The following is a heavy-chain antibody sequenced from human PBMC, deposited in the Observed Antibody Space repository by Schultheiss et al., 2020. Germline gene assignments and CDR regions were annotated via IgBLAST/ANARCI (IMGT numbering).Heavy chain of an antibody. Sequence: SETLSLTCTVSGGSISSGGYYWSWIRQHPGKGLEWIGYIYYSGSTYYNPSLTSRLTISVDTSKNQFSLKLSSVTAADTAVYYCARVDQGRFYFDYWGQGTLVTVSS. CDR1: GGSISSGGYY. J-gene: IGHJ4*02. CDR3: ARVDQGRFYFDY. V-gene: IGHV4-31*03. CDR2: IYYSGST.